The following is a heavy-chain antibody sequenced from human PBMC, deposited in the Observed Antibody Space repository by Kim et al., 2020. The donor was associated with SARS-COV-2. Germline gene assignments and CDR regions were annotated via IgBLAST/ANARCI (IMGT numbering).Heavy chain of an antibody. CDR2: MTPKTGNT. V-gene: IGHV1-8*01. J-gene: IGHJ4*02. D-gene: IGHD3-10*01. Sequence: ASVKVSCKASGYTFISYDINWVRQAPGQGPEGMGWMTPKTGNTDYAQKFQGRVTMTRDTSISTAYMELRSLRSDDTAVYYCARGELLNAWGQGTLVIVSS. CDR3: ARGELLNA. CDR1: GYTFISYD.